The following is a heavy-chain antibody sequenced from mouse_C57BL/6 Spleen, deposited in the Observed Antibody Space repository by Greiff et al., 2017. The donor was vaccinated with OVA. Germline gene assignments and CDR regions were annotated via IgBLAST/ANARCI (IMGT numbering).Heavy chain of an antibody. Sequence: EVQLVESVAELVRPGASVKLSCTASGFNIKNTYMHWVKQRPEQGLEWIGRIDPANGNTKYAPKFQGKATITADTSSNTAYLQLSSLTSEDTAIYYCVRDSPYGSSSGNFDYWGQGTTLTVSS. J-gene: IGHJ2*01. V-gene: IGHV14-3*01. CDR3: VRDSPYGSSSGNFDY. CDR1: GFNIKNTY. D-gene: IGHD1-1*01. CDR2: IDPANGNT.